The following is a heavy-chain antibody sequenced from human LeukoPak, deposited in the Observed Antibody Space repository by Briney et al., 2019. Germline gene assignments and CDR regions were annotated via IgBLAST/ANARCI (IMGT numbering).Heavy chain of an antibody. CDR1: GYTLTALS. CDR2: FDPEDGET. CDR3: ATDNCSGGSCLFDY. V-gene: IGHV1-24*01. D-gene: IGHD2-15*01. Sequence: ASVKVSCKVSGYTLTALSMHWVRQAPGKGLEWMGGFDPEDGETIYAQKFQGRVTMTEDTSTDTAYMELSSLRSEDTAVYYCATDNCSGGSCLFDYWGQGTLVTVSS. J-gene: IGHJ4*02.